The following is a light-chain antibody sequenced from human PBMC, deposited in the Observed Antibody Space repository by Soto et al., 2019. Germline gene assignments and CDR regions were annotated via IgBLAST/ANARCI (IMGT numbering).Light chain of an antibody. V-gene: IGLV2-18*02. Sequence: QSALTQPPSVSGSPGQSVTISCTGTSSDVGSYNRVSWYQQPPGTAPKLMIYEVSNRPSGVPDRFSGSKSGNTASLTISGLQAEDEAEYYCTSYTSSSTFGVFGGGTKLTVL. CDR2: EVS. CDR3: TSYTSSSTFGV. CDR1: SSDVGSYNR. J-gene: IGLJ2*01.